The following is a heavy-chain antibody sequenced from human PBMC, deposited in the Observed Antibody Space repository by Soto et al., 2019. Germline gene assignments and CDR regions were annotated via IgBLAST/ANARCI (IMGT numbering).Heavy chain of an antibody. D-gene: IGHD6-6*01. V-gene: IGHV4-39*01. CDR1: FGAISRSSYY. CDR2: IYYSGST. J-gene: IGHJ4*02. Sequence: AETLFLTCTLSFGAISRSSYYWGCMRLPPGKGLEWIGSIYYSGSTYYNPSLKSRVTISVDTSKNQFSLKLSSVTAADTAVYYCASRSIAARPFDYWGQGTLVTVSS. CDR3: ASRSIAARPFDY.